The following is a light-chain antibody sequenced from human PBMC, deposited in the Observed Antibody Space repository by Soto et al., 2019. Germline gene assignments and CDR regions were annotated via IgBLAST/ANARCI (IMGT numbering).Light chain of an antibody. CDR1: QSVNSN. J-gene: IGKJ5*01. V-gene: IGKV3-15*01. CDR3: QQFDNRPPVT. CDR2: DAS. Sequence: EIVMTQSPATLSVSPGERATLSYRASQSVNSNLAWYQQKPGQAPTLLIYDASTRATGIPVRFSGSGSGTEFTLTISNLQSEDFAVYYCQQFDNRPPVTFGQGTRLEIK.